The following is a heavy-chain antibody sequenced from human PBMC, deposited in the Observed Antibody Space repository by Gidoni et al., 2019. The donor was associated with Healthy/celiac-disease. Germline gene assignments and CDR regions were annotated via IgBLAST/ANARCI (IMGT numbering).Heavy chain of an antibody. D-gene: IGHD6-19*01. V-gene: IGHV3-48*02. CDR3: ARNWGIAVAGPDDY. CDR2: ISSSSSTI. CDR1: GFTFSSYS. J-gene: IGHJ4*02. Sequence: EVQLVESGGGLVQPWGSLSLSCASSGFTFSSYSMDWVRQAPGKGLEWVSYISSSSSTIYYADSVKGRFTISRDNAKNSLYLQMNSLRDEDTAVYYCARNWGIAVAGPDDYWGQGTLVTVSS.